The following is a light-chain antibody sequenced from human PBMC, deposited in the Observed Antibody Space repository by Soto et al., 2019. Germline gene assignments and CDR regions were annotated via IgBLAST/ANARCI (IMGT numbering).Light chain of an antibody. Sequence: QSVLTQPRSVSGSPGQSVTISCTGTSSDVGRYNYVSWYQQHPGKAPKRIIYDVSLRPSGVPDRFSGSKSGYTASLTISGLQAEDEADYYCCSYAGSPWVFGGGTQLTVL. CDR3: CSYAGSPWV. CDR1: SSDVGRYNY. J-gene: IGLJ3*02. V-gene: IGLV2-11*01. CDR2: DVS.